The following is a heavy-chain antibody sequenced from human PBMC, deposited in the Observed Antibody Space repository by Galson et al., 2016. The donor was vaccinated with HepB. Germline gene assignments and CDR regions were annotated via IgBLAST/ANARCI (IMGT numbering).Heavy chain of an antibody. D-gene: IGHD3-10*01. Sequence: SLRLSCAASGFTFSSYGMHWVRQAPGGGLEWVAAIGGNGSPTYYADSVRGRFSISRDNSKNTLHLQMNSLRAEDTALYYCARGGGHGFFDYWGQGTQVTVSS. J-gene: IGHJ4*02. CDR2: IGGNGSPT. V-gene: IGHV3-23*01. CDR1: GFTFSSYG. CDR3: ARGGGHGFFDY.